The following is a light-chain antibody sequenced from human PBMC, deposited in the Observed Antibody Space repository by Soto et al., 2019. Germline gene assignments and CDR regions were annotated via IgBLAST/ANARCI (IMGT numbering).Light chain of an antibody. J-gene: IGKJ3*01. CDR2: DAS. V-gene: IGKV3-11*01. CDR1: QSVSSY. CDR3: QQRSNSPLT. Sequence: EIVLTQSPATLSLSPGERVTLSCRASQSVSSYLAWYQQKPGQAPRLLIYDASNRATGIPARFSGSGSGTDFTLTISSLEPEDFAVYYCQQRSNSPLTFGPGTKVDIK.